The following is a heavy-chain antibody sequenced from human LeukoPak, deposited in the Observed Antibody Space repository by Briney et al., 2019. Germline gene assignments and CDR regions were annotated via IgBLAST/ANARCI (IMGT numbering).Heavy chain of an antibody. V-gene: IGHV3-74*01. CDR3: ARDSGATSCFDY. Sequence: QTGGSLRLSCAASGFTFSSYWMHWVRQAPGKGLVWVSRINSDGSSTSYADSVKGRFTISRDNAKNTLYLQMNSLRAGDTAVYYCARDSGATSCFDYWGQGTLVTVSS. CDR1: GFTFSSYW. J-gene: IGHJ4*02. CDR2: INSDGSST. D-gene: IGHD1-26*01.